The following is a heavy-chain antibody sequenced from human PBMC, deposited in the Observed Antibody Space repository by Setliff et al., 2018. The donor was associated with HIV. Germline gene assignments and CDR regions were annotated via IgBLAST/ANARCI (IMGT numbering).Heavy chain of an antibody. CDR3: TRDYGGNLLDY. V-gene: IGHV3-49*04. CDR1: GFTFGDYA. Sequence: PGGSLRLSCTASGFTFGDYAMSWVRQAPGKGLEWVGFIRSKAYGGTTEYAASVKGRLTISRDDSKSIAYLQMNSLKTEDTAVCYCTRDYGGNLLDYWGQGTLVTVSS. CDR2: IRSKAYGGTT. D-gene: IGHD4-17*01. J-gene: IGHJ4*02.